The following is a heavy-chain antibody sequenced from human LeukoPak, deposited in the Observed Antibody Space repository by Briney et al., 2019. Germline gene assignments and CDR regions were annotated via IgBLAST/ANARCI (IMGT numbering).Heavy chain of an antibody. V-gene: IGHV3-7*01. CDR2: IKQDGSEK. J-gene: IGHJ6*03. CDR1: GFTFSRYW. D-gene: IGHD4-17*01. CDR3: ARFYGDYSLYYYYYMDV. Sequence: PGGSLRLSCAASGFTFSRYWMSWVRQAPGKGLEWVANIKQDGSEKYYVDSVKGRFTISRDNAKNSLYLQMNSLRAEDTAVYYCARFYGDYSLYYYYYMDVWGKGTTVTVSS.